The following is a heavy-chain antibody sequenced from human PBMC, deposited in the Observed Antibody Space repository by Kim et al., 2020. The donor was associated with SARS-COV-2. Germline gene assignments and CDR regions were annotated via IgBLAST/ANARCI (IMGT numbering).Heavy chain of an antibody. CDR3: ASRLPGSSGYYPYFDY. J-gene: IGHJ4*02. D-gene: IGHD3-22*01. CDR2: ISSSGSTI. CDR1: GFTFSSYE. Sequence: GGSLRLSCAASGFTFSSYEMNWVRQAPGKGLEWVSYISSSGSTIYYADSVKGRFTISRDNAKNSLYLQMNSLRAEDTAVYYCASRLPGSSGYYPYFDYWGQGTLVTVSS. V-gene: IGHV3-48*03.